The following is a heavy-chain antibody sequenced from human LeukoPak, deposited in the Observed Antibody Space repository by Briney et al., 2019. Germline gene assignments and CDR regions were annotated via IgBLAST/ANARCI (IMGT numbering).Heavy chain of an antibody. J-gene: IGHJ4*02. D-gene: IGHD2-8*01. CDR3: ARGRGLNGYYFDY. CDR2: IYYSGST. Sequence: SETLSLTCTVSGGSISSYYWSWIRQPPGKGLEWIGYIYYSGSTNYNPSLKSRVTISVDTSKNQFSPKLSSVTAADTAVYYCARGRGLNGYYFDYWGQGTLVTVSS. CDR1: GGSISSYY. V-gene: IGHV4-59*01.